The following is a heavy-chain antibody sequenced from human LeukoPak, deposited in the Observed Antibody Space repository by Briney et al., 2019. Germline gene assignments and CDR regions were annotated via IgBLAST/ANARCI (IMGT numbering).Heavy chain of an antibody. Sequence: SGPTLVNPTQTLTLTCTFSVFSLSTSGMCVSWIRQPPGKALEWLARIDWDDDKYYSTSLKTRLTISKDTSKNQVVLTMTNMDPVDTATYYCARIPGDGYTRGYYYYMDVWGKGTTVTVSS. CDR2: IDWDDDK. J-gene: IGHJ6*03. CDR1: VFSLSTSGMC. V-gene: IGHV2-70*11. D-gene: IGHD5-24*01. CDR3: ARIPGDGYTRGYYYYMDV.